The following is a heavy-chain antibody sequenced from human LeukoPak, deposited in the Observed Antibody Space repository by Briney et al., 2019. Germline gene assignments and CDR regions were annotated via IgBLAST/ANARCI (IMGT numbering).Heavy chain of an antibody. CDR3: ARLRLKYYDFWSGYSQGAFDI. V-gene: IGHV4-34*01. J-gene: IGHJ3*02. Sequence: SETLSLTCAVYGGSFSGYYWSWIRQPPGEGLEWIGEINHSGSTNYNTSLKSRVTISVDTSNNQFSLKLSSVTAADTAVYYCARLRLKYYDFWSGYSQGAFDIWGQGTMVTVSS. CDR1: GGSFSGYY. D-gene: IGHD3-3*01. CDR2: INHSGST.